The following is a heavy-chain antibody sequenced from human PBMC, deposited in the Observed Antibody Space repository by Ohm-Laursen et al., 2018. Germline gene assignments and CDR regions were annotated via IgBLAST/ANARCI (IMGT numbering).Heavy chain of an antibody. V-gene: IGHV1-18*01. J-gene: IGHJ4*02. CDR2: ISAYNGNT. Sequence: SVKVSCKTSGYTFASSGITWVRQAPGQGLEWMGWISAYNGNTKYAQKFQGRLTMTTDTSTSTAYMDLRSLESNDTAVYYCARGDDWNYAFGFWGQGTLVTVSS. D-gene: IGHD1-7*01. CDR3: ARGDDWNYAFGF. CDR1: GYTFASSG.